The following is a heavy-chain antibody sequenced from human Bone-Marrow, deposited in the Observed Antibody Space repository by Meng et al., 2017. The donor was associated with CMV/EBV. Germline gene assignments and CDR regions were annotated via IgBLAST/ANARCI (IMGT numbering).Heavy chain of an antibody. V-gene: IGHV4-61*08. Sequence: SETLSLTCTVSGDSVNSGAYFWTWVRQPPGRGLEWIGYIYYSGSTNYNPSLKSRVTISVDTSKNQFSLKLSSVTAADTAVYYCARDTLLYYYGMDVWGQGTTVTVSS. CDR3: ARDTLLYYYGMDV. CDR2: IYYSGST. CDR1: GDSVNSGAYF. J-gene: IGHJ6*02.